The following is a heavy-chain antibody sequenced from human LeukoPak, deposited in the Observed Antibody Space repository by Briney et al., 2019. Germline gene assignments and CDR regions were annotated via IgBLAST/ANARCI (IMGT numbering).Heavy chain of an antibody. CDR1: GYTFTGYY. D-gene: IGHD2-21*02. V-gene: IGHV1-2*06. Sequence: ASVKVSCKASGYTFTGYYMHWVRQAPGQGLEWMGRINPNSGGTNYAQKFQGRVTMTRDRSISTAYMELSRLRSYDTAVDYFSRGVTAILWGPGTPVTVPP. CDR3: SRGVTAIL. J-gene: IGHJ4*02. CDR2: INPNSGGT.